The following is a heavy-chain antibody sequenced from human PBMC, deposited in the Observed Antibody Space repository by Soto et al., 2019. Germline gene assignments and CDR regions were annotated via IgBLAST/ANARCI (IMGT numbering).Heavy chain of an antibody. CDR3: VRGASLNFDY. CDR2: VNWNGGST. J-gene: IGHJ4*02. D-gene: IGHD1-26*01. Sequence: EVQLVESGGGVLRPGGSLRLSCAASGFTFDDYGMSWARQAPGKGLEWVSGVNWNGGSTGYADSVKGRFTISRDNAKNSRYLQMNSLRAEDTAFYYGVRGASLNFDYWGQGTLVTVSS. CDR1: GFTFDDYG. V-gene: IGHV3-20*04.